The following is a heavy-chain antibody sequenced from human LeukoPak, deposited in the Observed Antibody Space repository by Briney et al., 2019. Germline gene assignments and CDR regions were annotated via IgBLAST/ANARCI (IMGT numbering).Heavy chain of an antibody. V-gene: IGHV3-11*04. CDR2: ISSSGSTI. Sequence: PGGSLRLSCAASGFTFSDYYMSWIRQAPGKGLEWVSYISSSGSTIYYADSVKGRFTISRDNSKNTLYLQMNSLRAEDTAVYYCANEGIAAAGIDYWGQGTLVTVSS. CDR1: GFTFSDYY. CDR3: ANEGIAAAGIDY. D-gene: IGHD6-13*01. J-gene: IGHJ4*02.